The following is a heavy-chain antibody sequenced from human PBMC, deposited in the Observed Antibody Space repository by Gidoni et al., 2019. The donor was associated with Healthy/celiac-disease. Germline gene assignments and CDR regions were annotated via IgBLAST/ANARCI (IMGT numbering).Heavy chain of an antibody. D-gene: IGHD3-3*01. Sequence: EVQLLESGGGLVKHGGSLRCSGSAAGSASRNARWTWVRQSPGKGLEWVGRIKSKACGGTTDYAAPVKDRFTISRDYSKNTLYLQMNSLKSEDTAVYYCTTDLKIYPTWSGYWTWDCWGQGTLVTVSS. V-gene: IGHV3-15*01. CDR1: GSASRNAR. CDR3: TTDLKIYPTWSGYWTWDC. J-gene: IGHJ4*02. CDR2: IKSKACGGTT.